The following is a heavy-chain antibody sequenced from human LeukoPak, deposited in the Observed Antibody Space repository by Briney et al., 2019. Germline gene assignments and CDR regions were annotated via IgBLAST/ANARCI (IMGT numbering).Heavy chain of an antibody. Sequence: SETLSLTCTVSVYVVSRGYYWDWIRQPPGKGLEWIACIYHSGTTYYNPSLKSRVTISLDTSRNQLSLRLTSVTAADTAVYYCARVASSVRDDAFDIWGQGTMVTVSS. CDR3: ARVASSVRDDAFDI. J-gene: IGHJ3*02. CDR1: VYVVSRGYY. D-gene: IGHD6-19*01. CDR2: IYHSGTT. V-gene: IGHV4-38-2*02.